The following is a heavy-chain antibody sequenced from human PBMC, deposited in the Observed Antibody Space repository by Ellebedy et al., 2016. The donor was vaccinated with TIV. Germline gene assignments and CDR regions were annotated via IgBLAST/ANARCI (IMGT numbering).Heavy chain of an antibody. CDR3: ARDPGPGSYDN. J-gene: IGHJ4*02. Sequence: AASVKVSCKASGYTFTSYGISWVRQAPGQGLEWMGWISADNGNTNYAQKFQGRVTMTTDTSTSTAYMELRSLRSDDTAVYYCARDPGPGSYDNWGQGTLVTVSS. CDR2: ISADNGNT. D-gene: IGHD3-10*01. CDR1: GYTFTSYG. V-gene: IGHV1-18*01.